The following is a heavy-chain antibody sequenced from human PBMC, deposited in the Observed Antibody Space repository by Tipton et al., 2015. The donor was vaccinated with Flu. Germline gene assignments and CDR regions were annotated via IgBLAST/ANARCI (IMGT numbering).Heavy chain of an antibody. J-gene: IGHJ5*02. V-gene: IGHV4-39*01. CDR2: IYNGGQV. CDR1: GGSISSSGYF. D-gene: IGHD3-3*01. Sequence: TLSLTCTVSGGSISSSGYFWGWIRQPPGKGPEWIGTIYNGGQVYYNPSLNSRVTISVDTSKNQFSLKLSSVTAADTAIYYCARCDLTLEWFSSYCDPWGQETLVTVSS. CDR3: ARCDLTLEWFSSYCDP.